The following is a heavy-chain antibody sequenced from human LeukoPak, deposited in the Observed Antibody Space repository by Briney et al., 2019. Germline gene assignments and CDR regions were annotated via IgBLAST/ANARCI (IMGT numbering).Heavy chain of an antibody. V-gene: IGHV4-31*03. CDR1: GGSISSGGYY. Sequence: SETLSLTCTVSGGSISSGGYYWSWIRQHPGKGLEWIGYIYYSGSTYYNPSLKSRVTISVDTSKNQFSLKLSSVTAADTAVYYCARDRRSGGPTRFDPWGQGTLVTVSS. J-gene: IGHJ5*02. D-gene: IGHD3-10*01. CDR2: IYYSGST. CDR3: ARDRRSGGPTRFDP.